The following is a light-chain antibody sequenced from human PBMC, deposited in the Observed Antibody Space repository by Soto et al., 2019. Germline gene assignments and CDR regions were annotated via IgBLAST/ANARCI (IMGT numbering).Light chain of an antibody. CDR1: SGSVSTNYY. CDR2: STN. CDR3: MLYMGSGTYV. J-gene: IGLJ1*01. V-gene: IGLV8-61*01. Sequence: QAVVTQEPSLSVSPGGTVTLTRGLSSGSVSTNYYPSWYQQTPGQAPRTLIYSTNTRSSGVPDRFSGSILGNKAALTITGAQADDDSDYYCMLYMGSGTYVFGIGTQLTVL.